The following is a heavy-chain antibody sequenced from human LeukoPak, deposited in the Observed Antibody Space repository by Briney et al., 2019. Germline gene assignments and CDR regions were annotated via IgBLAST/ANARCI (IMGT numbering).Heavy chain of an antibody. CDR1: GFTFSSYG. V-gene: IGHV3-30*02. Sequence: GGSLRLSCAASGFTFSSYGMHWVRQAPGKGLEWVAFIRYGGSNKYYADSVKGRFTISRDNSKNTLYLQTNSLRAEDTAVYYCAKDDWVKNFDYWGQGTLVTVSS. CDR3: AKDDWVKNFDY. CDR2: IRYGGSNK. D-gene: IGHD3-9*01. J-gene: IGHJ4*02.